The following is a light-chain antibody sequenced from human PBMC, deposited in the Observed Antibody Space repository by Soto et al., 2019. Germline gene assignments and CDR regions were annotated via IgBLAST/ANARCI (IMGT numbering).Light chain of an antibody. CDR3: LQYSSYPWT. V-gene: IGKV1-17*01. CDR1: QDVRDD. J-gene: IGKJ1*01. Sequence: DIQMTQSPSSLSASVGDRVTITCRASQDVRDDLGLYQQTPGKAPERLIYEASTLHRGVPSRFSGSGSGTEFTLTISSLQPEDFATYYCLQYSSYPWTFGQGTNVEIK. CDR2: EAS.